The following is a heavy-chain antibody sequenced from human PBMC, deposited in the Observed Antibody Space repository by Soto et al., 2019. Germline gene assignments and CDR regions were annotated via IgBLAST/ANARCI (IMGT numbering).Heavy chain of an antibody. V-gene: IGHV4-39*01. CDR1: GGSVTNSSYY. J-gene: IGHJ4*02. CDR2: VYYRGRS. CDR3: VSQRTTVPTQAYFDY. D-gene: IGHD4-17*01. Sequence: SETLSLTCTVSGGSVTNSSYYWGWIRQSPGKGLEWIGSVYYRGRSYSKSSVKSRVTISVDTSKNRFSLSLNSVTASDTAVYFCVSQRTTVPTQAYFDYWGPGALVTVSS.